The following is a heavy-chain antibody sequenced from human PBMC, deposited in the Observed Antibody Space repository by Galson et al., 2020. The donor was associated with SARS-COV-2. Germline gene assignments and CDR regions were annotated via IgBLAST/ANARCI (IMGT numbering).Heavy chain of an antibody. CDR3: AKGRNLGYCSGNRCLEDDCFDI. D-gene: IGHD2-2*01. CDR2: TTNHGTNT. CDR1: GFSFTYYG. V-gene: IGHV3-30*18. Sequence: GGSLRLSCAASGFSFTYYGMHWVRQVPGKGLEWVAFTTNHGTNTYSADSVKGRFTVSRDNSKNTLVLQMNSLRAEDTAVYFCAKGRNLGYCSGNRCLEDDCFDIWGQGTLVTASA. J-gene: IGHJ3*02.